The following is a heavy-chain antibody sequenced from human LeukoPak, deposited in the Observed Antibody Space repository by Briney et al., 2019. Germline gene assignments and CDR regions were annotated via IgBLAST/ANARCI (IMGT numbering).Heavy chain of an antibody. CDR2: INPNSGGT. Sequence: ASVKVSCKASGYTFTGYYMHWVRQAPGQGLEWMGWINPNSGGTNYARKFQGRVTMTRDTSISTAYMELSRLRSDDTAVYYCARGREQLVHFDYWGQGTLVTVSS. J-gene: IGHJ4*02. V-gene: IGHV1-2*02. CDR3: ARGREQLVHFDY. CDR1: GYTFTGYY. D-gene: IGHD6-13*01.